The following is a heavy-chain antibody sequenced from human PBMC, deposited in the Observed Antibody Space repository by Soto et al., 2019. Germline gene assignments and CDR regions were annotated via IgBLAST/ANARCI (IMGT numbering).Heavy chain of an antibody. CDR3: AKDYDILTGYADAFDI. CDR1: GFTFSSYA. CDR2: ISGSGGST. V-gene: IGHV3-23*01. J-gene: IGHJ3*02. D-gene: IGHD3-9*01. Sequence: GGSLRLSCAASGFTFSSYAMSWVRQAPGKGLEWVSAISGSGGSTYYADSVKGRFTISRDNSKNTLYLQMNSLRAEDTAVYYCAKDYDILTGYADAFDIWGQGTMVTVS.